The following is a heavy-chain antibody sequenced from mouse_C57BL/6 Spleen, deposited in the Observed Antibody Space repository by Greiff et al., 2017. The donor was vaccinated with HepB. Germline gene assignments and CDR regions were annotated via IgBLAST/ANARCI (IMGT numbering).Heavy chain of an antibody. Sequence: QVQLKQSGAELARPGASVKLSCKASGYTFTSYGISWVKQRTGQGLEWIGEIYPRSGNTYYNEKFKGKATLTADKSSSTAYMELRSLTSEDSAVYFCARNGSSYWWYFDVWGTGTTVTVSS. V-gene: IGHV1-81*01. CDR2: IYPRSGNT. J-gene: IGHJ1*03. D-gene: IGHD1-1*01. CDR1: GYTFTSYG. CDR3: ARNGSSYWWYFDV.